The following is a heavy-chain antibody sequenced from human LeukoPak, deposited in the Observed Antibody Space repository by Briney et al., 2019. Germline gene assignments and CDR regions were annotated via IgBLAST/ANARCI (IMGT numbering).Heavy chain of an antibody. CDR1: GYSISSGYY. CDR2: IYHSGST. Sequence: SETLSLTCTVSGYSISSGYYWGWIRQPPGKGLEWIGSIYHSGSTYYNPSLKSRVTISVDTSKNQFSLKLSSVTAADTAVYYCASDRGGHYYYYYYMDVWGKGTTVTVSS. J-gene: IGHJ6*03. V-gene: IGHV4-38-2*02. CDR3: ASDRGGHYYYYYYMDV.